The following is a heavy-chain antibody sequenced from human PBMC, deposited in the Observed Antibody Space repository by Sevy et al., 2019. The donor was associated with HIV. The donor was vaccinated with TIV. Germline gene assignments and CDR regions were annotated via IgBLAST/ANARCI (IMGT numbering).Heavy chain of an antibody. J-gene: IGHJ4*02. CDR3: AREKDGYKPDY. D-gene: IGHD5-12*01. V-gene: IGHV3-74*01. Sequence: GGSLRLSCAASGFTFSSYWMHWVRQAPGKGLVWVSRINSDGSSTSYADSVKGRFTISRDNAKNTLYLQMNSLRAEDTAVYYCAREKDGYKPDYWGQGTLVTVSS. CDR1: GFTFSSYW. CDR2: INSDGSST.